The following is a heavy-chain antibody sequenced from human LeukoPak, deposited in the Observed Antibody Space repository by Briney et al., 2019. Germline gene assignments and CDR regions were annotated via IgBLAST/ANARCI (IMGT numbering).Heavy chain of an antibody. D-gene: IGHD6-13*01. J-gene: IGHJ3*02. CDR3: ARGEAADGTWDAFDI. V-gene: IGHV3-7*01. CDR1: GFTFSSYW. CDR2: IKQDGSEK. Sequence: GGSLRLSCAASGFTFSSYWMSWVRQAPGKGLEWVANIKQDGSEKYYVDSVKGRFTISRDNAKNSLYLQMNSLRAEDTAVYYCARGEAADGTWDAFDIWGQGTMVTVSS.